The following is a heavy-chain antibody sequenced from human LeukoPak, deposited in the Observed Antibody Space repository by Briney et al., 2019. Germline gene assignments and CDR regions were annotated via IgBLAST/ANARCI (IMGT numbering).Heavy chain of an antibody. J-gene: IGHJ4*02. V-gene: IGHV4-59*01. CDR1: GGSISTYY. Sequence: PSETLCLTCTVSGGSISTYYWSWIRQPPGKGLEWIGFVYYSGTTEYNPSLKSRTTISVDTSKNQFSLELSSVTAADTAVYYCARDPAGTVAHSWGQGILVTVSS. CDR3: ARDPAGTVAHS. CDR2: VYYSGTT. D-gene: IGHD1-7*01.